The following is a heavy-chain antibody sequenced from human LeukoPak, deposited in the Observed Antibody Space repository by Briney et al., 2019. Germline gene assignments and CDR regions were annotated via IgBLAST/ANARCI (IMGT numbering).Heavy chain of an antibody. J-gene: IGHJ4*02. Sequence: GGSLRLSCAACGFTFSSYVMSWVRQAPGKGPEWVSTISDSGSSTYYADSVKGRFTMSRDNSKNTLCLQINSLRAEDTAVYYCAMHYASSGFYYYLDYWDQGTLVTVSS. V-gene: IGHV3-23*01. CDR3: AMHYASSGFYYYLDY. CDR2: ISDSGSST. D-gene: IGHD3-22*01. CDR1: GFTFSSYV.